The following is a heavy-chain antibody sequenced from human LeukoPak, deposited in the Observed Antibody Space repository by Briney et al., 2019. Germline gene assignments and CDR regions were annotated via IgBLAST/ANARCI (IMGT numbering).Heavy chain of an antibody. J-gene: IGHJ4*02. D-gene: IGHD6-13*01. Sequence: GGSLRLSCAASGFTFSSYAMHWVRQAPGKGLEWVSAISGSGGSTYYADSVKGRFTISRDNSKNTLYLQMNSLRAEDTAVYYCAKEEGSWYDPDYFDYWGQGTLVTVSS. CDR3: AKEEGSWYDPDYFDY. CDR1: GFTFSSYA. V-gene: IGHV3-23*01. CDR2: ISGSGGST.